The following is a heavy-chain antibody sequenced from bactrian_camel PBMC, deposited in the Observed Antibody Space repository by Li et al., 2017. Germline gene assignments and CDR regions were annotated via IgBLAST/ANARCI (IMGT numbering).Heavy chain of an antibody. CDR1: GWTNCI. Sequence: HVQLVESGGGSVQAGGSLRLSCKPSGWTNCIGWFRQAPGKEREGVARIDRDGSTSYVDSVKGRFTISQDNAGHTKHLQMNSLKPEDTAMYYCAARYGSCNGYILPSEFTYWGQGTQVTVS. V-gene: IGHV3S53*01. CDR2: IDRDGST. D-gene: IGHD6*01. CDR3: AARYGSCNGYILPSEFTY. J-gene: IGHJ4*01.